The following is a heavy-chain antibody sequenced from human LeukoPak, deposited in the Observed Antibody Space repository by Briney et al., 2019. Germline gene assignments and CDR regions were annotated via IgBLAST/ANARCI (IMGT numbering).Heavy chain of an antibody. D-gene: IGHD3-22*01. J-gene: IGHJ4*02. V-gene: IGHV1-46*01. CDR2: INPSGSST. Sequence: ASVKVSCKTFGYTXINYYMHWVRQAPGQGLEWMGIINPSGSSTTYAQKFQGRVTMTRDTSTSTDFMELSSLRSEDTAVYYCARDQYDSNGYYAAYYFDYWGQGTLVTVSS. CDR1: GYTXINYY. CDR3: ARDQYDSNGYYAAYYFDY.